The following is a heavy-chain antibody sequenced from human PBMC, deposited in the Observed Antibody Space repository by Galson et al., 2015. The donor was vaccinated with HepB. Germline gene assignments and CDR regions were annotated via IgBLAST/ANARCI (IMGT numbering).Heavy chain of an antibody. CDR3: AREKGYHFWSGYSSTYYLDY. V-gene: IGHV3-48*01. CDR2: ISGRGDVI. J-gene: IGHJ4*02. CDR1: GFTFSTYS. Sequence: SLRLSCAASGFTFSTYSMNWVRQAPGKGLEWVSYISGRGDVIYYADSVKGRLTISRDNAKNSLYLQMNSLRAEDAAVYYCAREKGYHFWSGYSSTYYLDYWGQGTPVTVAS. D-gene: IGHD3-3*01.